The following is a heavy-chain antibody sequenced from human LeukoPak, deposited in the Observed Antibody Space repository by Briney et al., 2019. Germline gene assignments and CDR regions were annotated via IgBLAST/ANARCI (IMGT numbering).Heavy chain of an antibody. V-gene: IGHV1-2*06. Sequence: GASVKVSCKASGYTFTGYYMHWVRQAPGQGLEWMGRINPNSGGTNYAQKFQGRVTMTRDTSISTAYMELSRLRSDDTAVYYCARTLVVAATPFVYWGQGTLATVSS. CDR2: INPNSGGT. CDR3: ARTLVVAATPFVY. CDR1: GYTFTGYY. J-gene: IGHJ4*02. D-gene: IGHD2-15*01.